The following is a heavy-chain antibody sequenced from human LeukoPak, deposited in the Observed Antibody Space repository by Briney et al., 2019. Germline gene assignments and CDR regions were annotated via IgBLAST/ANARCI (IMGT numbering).Heavy chain of an antibody. J-gene: IGHJ4*02. CDR3: AKRTSNWERVDS. V-gene: IGHV3-23*01. Sequence: GGSLRLSCAASGFTFSSYAMSWVRRAPGKGLEWVSSISGNSGRTYYADSVKGRFSISRDNSNNTLYLQMNSLRAEDAAVYYCAKRTSNWERVDSRGQGTLVTVSS. CDR2: ISGNSGRT. D-gene: IGHD6-13*01. CDR1: GFTFSSYA.